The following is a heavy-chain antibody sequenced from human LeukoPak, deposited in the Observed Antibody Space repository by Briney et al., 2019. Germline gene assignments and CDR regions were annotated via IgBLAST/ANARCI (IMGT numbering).Heavy chain of an antibody. Sequence: GGSLRLSCAASGFTFSDYYMSWIRQAPGKGLEWVANIKQDGSEKYYVDSVKGRFTISRDNAKNSLYLQMNSLRAEDTAVYYCAREHCSGGSCYTRHYDYWGQGTLVTVSS. J-gene: IGHJ4*02. D-gene: IGHD2-15*01. CDR2: IKQDGSEK. CDR3: AREHCSGGSCYTRHYDY. CDR1: GFTFSDYY. V-gene: IGHV3-7*01.